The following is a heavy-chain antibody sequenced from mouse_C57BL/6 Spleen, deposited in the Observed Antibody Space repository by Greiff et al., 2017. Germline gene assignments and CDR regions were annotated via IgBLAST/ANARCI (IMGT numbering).Heavy chain of an antibody. CDR1: GYTFTSYW. CDR3: ARDGYYDAMDY. V-gene: IGHV1-52*01. J-gene: IGHJ4*01. Sequence: QVQLKASGAELVRPGSSVKLSCKASGYTFTSYWMHWVKQRPIQGLEWIGNIDPSDSETHYNQKFKDKATLTVDKSSSTAYMQLSSLTSEDSAVYYCARDGYYDAMDYWGQGTSVTVSS. D-gene: IGHD2-3*01. CDR2: IDPSDSET.